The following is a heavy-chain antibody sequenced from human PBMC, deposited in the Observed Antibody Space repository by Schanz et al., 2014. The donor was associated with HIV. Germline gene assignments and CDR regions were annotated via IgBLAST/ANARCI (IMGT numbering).Heavy chain of an antibody. CDR2: ISESGGRT. CDR3: AKPEYDSRGNSQSHFDY. V-gene: IGHV3-23*04. J-gene: IGHJ4*02. CDR1: GFTFSNFA. Sequence: VQLVESGGGVVQPGRSLRLSCAASGFTFSNFAMSWVRQAPGKGLEWVSSISESGGRTYYADSVNGRFTISRDNSKNTLYLQMTTLRIDDTAVYYCAKPEYDSRGNSQSHFDYWGQGTLVTVSS. D-gene: IGHD3-22*01.